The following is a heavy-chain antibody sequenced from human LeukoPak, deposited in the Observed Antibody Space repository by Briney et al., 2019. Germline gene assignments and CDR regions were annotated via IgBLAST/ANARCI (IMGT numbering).Heavy chain of an antibody. V-gene: IGHV3-48*01. CDR2: INSINAV. Sequence: GGSLRLSCAASGFMFDTYIMTWVRQAPGKGLEWISYINSINAVYYTDSVQGRFNISRDNAKNSLYLQMNSLRVEDTAMYYCARVSARGYDYWGRGTLITVSS. J-gene: IGHJ4*02. CDR3: ARVSARGYDY. D-gene: IGHD5-18*01. CDR1: GFMFDTYI.